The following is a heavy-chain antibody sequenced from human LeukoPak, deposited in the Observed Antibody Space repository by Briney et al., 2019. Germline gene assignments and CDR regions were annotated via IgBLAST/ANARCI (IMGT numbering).Heavy chain of an antibody. CDR2: ISYSGST. CDR3: ARLYSSSLGRVSDY. J-gene: IGHJ4*02. D-gene: IGHD6-13*01. CDR1: GGSISSYY. V-gene: IGHV4-59*01. Sequence: SETLSLTCTVSGGSISSYYWSWIRQPPGKGLEWIGYISYSGSTNYNPSLKSRVTISVDTSKNQFSLKLSSVTAADTAIYYCARLYSSSLGRVSDYWGQGTLVTVSS.